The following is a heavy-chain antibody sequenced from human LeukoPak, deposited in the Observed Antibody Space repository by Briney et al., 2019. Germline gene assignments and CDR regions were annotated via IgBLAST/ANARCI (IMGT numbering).Heavy chain of an antibody. J-gene: IGHJ4*02. D-gene: IGHD4-17*01. V-gene: IGHV4-39*07. CDR1: GGSISNNNYL. Sequence: SETLSLTCTVSGGSISNNNYLWGWIRQPPGKGLEWIGNIYYSGSTNYNPSLKSRVTISVDTSKNQFSLKLSSVTAADTAVYYCARSSDYAFDYWGQGTLVTVSS. CDR3: ARSSDYAFDY. CDR2: IYYSGST.